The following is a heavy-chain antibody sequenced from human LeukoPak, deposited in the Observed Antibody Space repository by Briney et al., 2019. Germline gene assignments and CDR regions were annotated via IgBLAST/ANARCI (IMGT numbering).Heavy chain of an antibody. V-gene: IGHV4-34*01. CDR3: ARVYYSSSYDYWYFDL. D-gene: IGHD6-13*01. CDR1: GGSFSGYY. CDR2: INHSGST. Sequence: SETLSLTCAVYGGSFSGYYWSWIRQPPGKGLEWIGEINHSGSTNYNPSLKSRVTISVDTSKNQFSLKLSSVTAADTAVYYCARVYYSSSYDYWYFDLWGRGTLVTVSS. J-gene: IGHJ2*01.